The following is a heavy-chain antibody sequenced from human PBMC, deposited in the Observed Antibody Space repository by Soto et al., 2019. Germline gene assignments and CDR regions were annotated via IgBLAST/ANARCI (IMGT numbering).Heavy chain of an antibody. V-gene: IGHV4-39*01. CDR3: ARLVAWDSSGYYGWYAAGWFDP. CDR1: GGSISSSRCH. CDR2: IKYSGTT. Sequence: SETLSLTCTVSGGSISSSRCHWGWIRQPPGKGLEWIASIKYSGTTFYNPSLKSRVTLSVDTSKNQFSLKLSSVTAADTAVYYCARLVAWDSSGYYGWYAAGWFDPWGQGTLVTVSS. J-gene: IGHJ5*02. D-gene: IGHD3-22*01.